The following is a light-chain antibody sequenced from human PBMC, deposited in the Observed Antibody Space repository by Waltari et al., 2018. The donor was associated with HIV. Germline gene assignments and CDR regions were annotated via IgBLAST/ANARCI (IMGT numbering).Light chain of an antibody. J-gene: IGKJ2*01. CDR1: HSVTSN. V-gene: IGKV3-15*01. CDR3: QQYNNWPPYT. Sequence: EIVMTQSPATLSVSPGERAPLSCRASHSVTSNLAWYQQKPGQAPRLLNYGASTRATGIPARFSGSGSGTEFTLTISRLQSEDFAVYYCQQYNNWPPYTFGQGTKLEIK. CDR2: GAS.